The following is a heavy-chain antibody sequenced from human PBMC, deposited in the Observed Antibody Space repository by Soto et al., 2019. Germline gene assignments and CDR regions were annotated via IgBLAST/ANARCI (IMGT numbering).Heavy chain of an antibody. CDR3: AKEQIAGYYYFDY. D-gene: IGHD6-13*01. J-gene: IGHJ4*02. V-gene: IGHV3-23*01. Sequence: EVQLLESGGGLVQPGGSLRLSCAASGFTFSSYAMSWVRQAPGKGLEWVSAISSSGGSTYYAGSVKGRFTISRDNSKNTLYLQMNSLRAEDSAVFYCAKEQIAGYYYFDYWGQGTLVTVSS. CDR2: ISSSGGST. CDR1: GFTFSSYA.